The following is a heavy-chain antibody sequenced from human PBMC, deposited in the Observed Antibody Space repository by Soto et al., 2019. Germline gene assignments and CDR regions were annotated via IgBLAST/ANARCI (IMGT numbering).Heavy chain of an antibody. Sequence: PVESLTITCTGSGYSFTSYWIGWERQMPGKGLEWMGIIYPGDSDTRYSPSFQGQVPISADKSISTAYPQWSSLKASATAMYYCARLGGYSYGRDVFEIGGQGTMVTVSS. J-gene: IGHJ3*02. CDR1: GYSFTSYW. CDR2: IYPGDSDT. D-gene: IGHD5-18*01. V-gene: IGHV5-51*01. CDR3: ARLGGYSYGRDVFEI.